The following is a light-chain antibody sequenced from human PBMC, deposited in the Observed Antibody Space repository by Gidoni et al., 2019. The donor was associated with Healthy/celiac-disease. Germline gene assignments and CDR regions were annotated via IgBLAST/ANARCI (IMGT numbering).Light chain of an antibody. CDR2: DAS. CDR3: QQYNSFVT. CDR1: QSISSW. J-gene: IGKJ2*01. V-gene: IGKV1-5*01. Sequence: DIQMTQSPSTLSASVGDRVTIPCRASQSISSWLAWYQQKPGKAPKLLIYDASSWESGVPARFSGSGSGTEFTLTISSLQPDDFATYYCQQYNSFVTFXQXTKLEIK.